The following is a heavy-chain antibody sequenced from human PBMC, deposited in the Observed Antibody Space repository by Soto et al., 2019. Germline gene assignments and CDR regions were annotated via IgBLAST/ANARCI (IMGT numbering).Heavy chain of an antibody. CDR1: GFTFSSYA. Sequence: GGSLRLSCAASGFTFSSYAMSWVRQAPGKGLEWVSAISGSGGSTHYADSVKGRFTISRDNSKNTLYLQMNSLRAEDTAVYYCAKARGVIIRYYYYGMDVWGQGTTVTVSS. CDR2: ISGSGGST. J-gene: IGHJ6*02. D-gene: IGHD3-10*01. V-gene: IGHV3-23*01. CDR3: AKARGVIIRYYYYGMDV.